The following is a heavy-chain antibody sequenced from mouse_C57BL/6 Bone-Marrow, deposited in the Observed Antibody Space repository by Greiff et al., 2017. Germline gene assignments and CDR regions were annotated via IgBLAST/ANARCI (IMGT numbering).Heavy chain of an antibody. CDR2: ISSGSSNI. CDR3: VRSYDSNSAMAY. D-gene: IGHD2-5*01. CDR1: GFTFSDYG. V-gene: IGHV5-17*01. Sequence: EVQLVESGGGLVKPGGSLKLSCAASGFTFSDYGMHWVRQAPEKGLEWVAYISSGSSNIYYADTVKGRFTISRDNAKNTLFLQMTSLRSEATVMYYSVRSYDSNSAMAYWGQGTLVTVSA. J-gene: IGHJ3*01.